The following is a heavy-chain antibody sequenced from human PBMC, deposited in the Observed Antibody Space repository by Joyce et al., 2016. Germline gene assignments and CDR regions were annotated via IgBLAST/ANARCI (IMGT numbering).Heavy chain of an antibody. CDR2: IHYTGST. Sequence: QVQLQESGPRLVKPSETLSLTCTVSGGSVSPYYWSWIRQPPGKRLEWIGYIHYTGSTDYNASLKSRLTISVDTSRNQFSLNLASVTAADTAVYYCARRGEDTSGYYVMWGQGILVTVSS. V-gene: IGHV4-59*02. CDR3: ARRGEDTSGYYVM. CDR1: GGSVSPYY. J-gene: IGHJ4*02. D-gene: IGHD3-3*01.